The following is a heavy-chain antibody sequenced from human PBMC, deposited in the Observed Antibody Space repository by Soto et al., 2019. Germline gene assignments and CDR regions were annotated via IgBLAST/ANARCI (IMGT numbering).Heavy chain of an antibody. CDR2: ISAYNDDR. CDR3: GRARSAAMVTSDY. D-gene: IGHD5-18*01. Sequence: QVQLVQSGPEVKKPGASVKVSCKASGYSFSDYGVTWVRQSPGQGLQWMGWISAYNDDRNYAQNFQDRITMTTDTSTSTAYVELRSLRSDVTAVYFCGRARSAAMVTSDYLGQGTLVTVSS. V-gene: IGHV1-18*01. J-gene: IGHJ4*02. CDR1: GYSFSDYG.